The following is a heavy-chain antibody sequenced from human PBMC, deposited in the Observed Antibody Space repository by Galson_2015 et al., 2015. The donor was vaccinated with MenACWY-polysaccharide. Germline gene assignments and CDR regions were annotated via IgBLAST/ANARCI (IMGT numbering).Heavy chain of an antibody. Sequence: SLRLSCAASGFTFNTYAMHWVRQAPGKGLEYISSISHNGGSTYYADSVKGRFTISRDNSKNTLYLQMSSLRTDDTAMYYCVEDRWVDYWGQGTLVTVSS. CDR1: GFTFNTYA. V-gene: IGHV3-64D*08. CDR3: VEDRWVDY. CDR2: ISHNGGST. D-gene: IGHD4-23*01. J-gene: IGHJ4*02.